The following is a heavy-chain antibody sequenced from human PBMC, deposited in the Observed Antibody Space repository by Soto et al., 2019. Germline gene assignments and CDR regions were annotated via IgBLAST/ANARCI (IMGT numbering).Heavy chain of an antibody. CDR1: GGSFSGYY. CDR2: INHSGST. D-gene: IGHD1-7*01. CDR3: ARNRRGTTFDY. J-gene: IGHJ4*02. V-gene: IGHV4-34*01. Sequence: QVQLQQWGAGLLKPSETLSLTCAVYGGSFSGYYWSWIRQPPGKGLEWIGEINHSGSTNYNPSLKSRVTISVDTSKNQFSLKLSSVTAADTAVYYCARNRRGTTFDYWSQGTLVTVSS.